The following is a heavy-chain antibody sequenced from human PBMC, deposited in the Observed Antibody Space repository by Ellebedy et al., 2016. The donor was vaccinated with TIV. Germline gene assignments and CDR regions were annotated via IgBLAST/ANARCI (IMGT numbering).Heavy chain of an antibody. V-gene: IGHV3-33*01. Sequence: GESLKISXAASGFTFSSYGMHWVRQAPGKGLEWVAVIWYDGSNKYYADSVKGRFTISRDNSKNTLYLQMNSLRAEDTAVYYCARDVQWLVRSGRDGMDVWGQGTTVTVSS. CDR1: GFTFSSYG. J-gene: IGHJ6*02. CDR3: ARDVQWLVRSGRDGMDV. CDR2: IWYDGSNK. D-gene: IGHD6-19*01.